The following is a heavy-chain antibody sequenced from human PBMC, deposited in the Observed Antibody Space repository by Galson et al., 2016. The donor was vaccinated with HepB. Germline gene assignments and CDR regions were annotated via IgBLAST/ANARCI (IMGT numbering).Heavy chain of an antibody. CDR2: VFSDGTT. Sequence: SLRLSCAVSGFTVTNNYMSWVRRAPGKGLEWVSSVFSDGTTYYADSVKGRFTISRDYSTNTLSLQMSSLRAEDTAVYFCAREGPSAGWEPTRYFDYWGHGTLVTVSS. CDR1: GFTVTNNY. J-gene: IGHJ4*01. CDR3: AREGPSAGWEPTRYFDY. V-gene: IGHV3-53*01. D-gene: IGHD1-26*01.